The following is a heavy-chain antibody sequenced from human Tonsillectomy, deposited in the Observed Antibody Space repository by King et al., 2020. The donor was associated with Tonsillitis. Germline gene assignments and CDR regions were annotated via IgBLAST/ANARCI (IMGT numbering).Heavy chain of an antibody. V-gene: IGHV3-21*01. CDR1: GFTFSSYS. CDR2: ISSSSSYI. D-gene: IGHD1-20*01. CDR3: ARDRYSWNDGFNAFDI. Sequence: QLVQSGGGLVKPGGSLRLSCAASGFTFSSYSMNWVRQAPGKGLEWVSSISSSSSYIYYADSVKGRFTISRDNAKNSLYLQMNSLRAEDTAVYYCARDRYSWNDGFNAFDIWGQGTMVTVSS. J-gene: IGHJ3*02.